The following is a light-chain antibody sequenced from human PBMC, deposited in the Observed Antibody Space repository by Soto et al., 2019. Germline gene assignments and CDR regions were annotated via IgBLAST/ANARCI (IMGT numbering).Light chain of an antibody. V-gene: IGKV1-5*03. CDR3: QHYNSYSEA. Sequence: DIQMTQSPSTLSGSVGEIVTITCRASQTISSWLAWYQQKPGKAPKLLIYKASTLKSGVPSRFSGSGSGTEFTLTISSLQPDDFATYSCQHYNSYSEAFGQGTKV. CDR2: KAS. J-gene: IGKJ1*01. CDR1: QTISSW.